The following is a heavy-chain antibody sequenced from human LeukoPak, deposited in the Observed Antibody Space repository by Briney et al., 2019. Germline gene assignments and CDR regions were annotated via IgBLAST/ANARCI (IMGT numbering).Heavy chain of an antibody. CDR3: ARTGIAAALGDWLDP. CDR1: GYTFTNYG. CDR2: ISTYNGNT. D-gene: IGHD6-13*01. Sequence: ASVKVSRKAAGYTFTNYGLSSVRQAPGQGLEWMGWISTYNGNTNNAQRFQGRVTMTTDTSTRTAYMELRSLNSDDTAVYYCARTGIAAALGDWLDPWGQGTLVTVSS. V-gene: IGHV1-18*01. J-gene: IGHJ5*02.